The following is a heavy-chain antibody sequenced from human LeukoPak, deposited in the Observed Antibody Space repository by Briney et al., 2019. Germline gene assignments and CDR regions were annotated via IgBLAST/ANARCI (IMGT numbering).Heavy chain of an antibody. CDR1: AYTFTGYY. J-gene: IGHJ4*02. V-gene: IGHV1-2*02. CDR2: INPNSGGT. Sequence: ASVKVSCKASAYTFTGYYMYWVRQAPGQGLEWMGWINPNSGGTNYAQKFQGRVTMTRDTSISTAYMELSRLRSDDTAVYYCASDSDCTNGVCYRTDLDYWGQGTLVTVSS. D-gene: IGHD2-8*01. CDR3: ASDSDCTNGVCYRTDLDY.